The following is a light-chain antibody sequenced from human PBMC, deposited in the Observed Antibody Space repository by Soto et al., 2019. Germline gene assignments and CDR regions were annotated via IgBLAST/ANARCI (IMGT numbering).Light chain of an antibody. Sequence: QAVVTQSSSASASLGSSVKLTCSLDSGHTSHIIAWHQQQPGKAPRYLMKLEGSGNYNKGSGVPDRFSGSSSGADRYLTISNFQSEEEADYYCETWASNIGIFGEGIKLTVL. CDR1: SGHTSHI. CDR2: LEGSGNY. CDR3: ETWASNIGI. V-gene: IGLV4-60*03. J-gene: IGLJ2*01.